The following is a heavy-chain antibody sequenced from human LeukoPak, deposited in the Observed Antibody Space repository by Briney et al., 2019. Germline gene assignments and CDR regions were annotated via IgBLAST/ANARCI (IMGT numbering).Heavy chain of an antibody. CDR1: GGSFSGYY. J-gene: IGHJ5*02. CDR3: ARGRVVVVPAAIRRNNWFDP. Sequence: SETLSLTCAVYGGSFSGYYWSWIRQPPGKGLEWIGEINHSGSTNYNPSLKSLVTISVDTAKNQFSLKLSSVPAADTAVYYCARGRVVVVPAAIRRNNWFDPWGQGTLVTVSS. CDR2: INHSGST. D-gene: IGHD2-2*02. V-gene: IGHV4-34*01.